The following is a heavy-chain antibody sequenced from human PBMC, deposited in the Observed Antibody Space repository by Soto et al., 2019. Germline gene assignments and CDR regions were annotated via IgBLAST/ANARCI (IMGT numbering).Heavy chain of an antibody. CDR3: VKGSEVARQELDY. J-gene: IGHJ4*02. CDR1: GFSFTNCG. Sequence: QVQLVESGGGVVQPGRSLRLSCAASGFSFTNCGMHWVRQAPGKGLEWMAAISSDGSDKYYSESVKGRFTISRDNSKNTLFLQMNSLRVEDTAVYYCVKGSEVARQELDYWGQGTLVTVSS. CDR2: ISSDGSDK. V-gene: IGHV3-30*18. D-gene: IGHD2-15*01.